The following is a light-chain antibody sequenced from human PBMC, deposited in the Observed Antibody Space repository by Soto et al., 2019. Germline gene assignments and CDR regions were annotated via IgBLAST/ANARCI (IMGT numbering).Light chain of an antibody. CDR3: NSYTNSSAVV. CDR2: EVT. V-gene: IGLV2-14*01. J-gene: IGLJ2*01. CDR1: MRDVGAYNL. Sequence: QSALTQPASVSGSAGQSITISCSGTMRDVGAYNLVSWYQQHPGTAPKLLVYEVTNRPSGVSDRFSGSKSGNTASLTISGLQAEDEADYYCNSYTNSSAVVFGGGTKLTVL.